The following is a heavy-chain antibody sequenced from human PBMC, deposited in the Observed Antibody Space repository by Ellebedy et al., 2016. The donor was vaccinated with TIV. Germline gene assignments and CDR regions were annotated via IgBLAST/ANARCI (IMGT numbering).Heavy chain of an antibody. D-gene: IGHD6-13*01. Sequence: PGGSLRLSCAASGFTVSSNYMSWVRQAPGKGLEWVSLIYSGGSTYYADSVKGRFTISRDNSKNTLYLQMNSLRAEDTAVYYCARDSIAAGENYYYGMDVWGQGTTVTVSS. CDR2: IYSGGST. CDR1: GFTVSSNY. CDR3: ARDSIAAGENYYYGMDV. J-gene: IGHJ6*02. V-gene: IGHV3-53*01.